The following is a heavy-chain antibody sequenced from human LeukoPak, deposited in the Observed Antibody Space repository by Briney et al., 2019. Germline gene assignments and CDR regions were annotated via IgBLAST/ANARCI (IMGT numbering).Heavy chain of an antibody. J-gene: IGHJ6*03. CDR2: IYYSGST. D-gene: IGHD5-18*01. V-gene: IGHV4-59*01. Sequence: PSETLSLTCTVSGDSISSYYWGWIRQPPGKGLEWIGYIYYSGSTNYKSSLKSRVTISVDTSKNQFSLKLSSVTAADTAVYYCARTTEGGYSYGYFYYYYMDVWGKGTTVTISS. CDR1: GDSISSYY. CDR3: ARTTEGGYSYGYFYYYYMDV.